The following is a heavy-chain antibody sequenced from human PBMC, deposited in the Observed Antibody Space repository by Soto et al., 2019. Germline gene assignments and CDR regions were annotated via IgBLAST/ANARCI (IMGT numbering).Heavy chain of an antibody. CDR2: IDWDDDK. J-gene: IGHJ4*02. Sequence: SGPTLVNPTQTLTLTCTFSGFALSTRGMCVSWIRQPPGEALEWLARIDWDDDKYYSTSLKTRLTISKDTSKNQVVLTMTNMDPVATATYYCARIVRGVTPYYFDYWGQGTLVTVSS. D-gene: IGHD3-10*02. CDR1: GFALSTRGMC. V-gene: IGHV2-70*11. CDR3: ARIVRGVTPYYFDY.